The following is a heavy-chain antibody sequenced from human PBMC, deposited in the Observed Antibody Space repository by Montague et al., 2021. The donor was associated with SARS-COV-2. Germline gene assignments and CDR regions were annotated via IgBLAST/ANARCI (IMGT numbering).Heavy chain of an antibody. V-gene: IGHV3-20*04. Sequence: SLRLSCAASGFTFGDYAMSWVRQAPGKELEWVSGINWNGGSTGSADSVKGRFTISRDNAKNSLYLQMNSLRAEDTALYYCARDTRSEYFDFLTGYYKGVFFDYWGQGTLVTVSS. J-gene: IGHJ4*02. CDR1: GFTFGDYA. CDR3: ARDTRSEYFDFLTGYYKGVFFDY. D-gene: IGHD3-9*01. CDR2: INWNGGST.